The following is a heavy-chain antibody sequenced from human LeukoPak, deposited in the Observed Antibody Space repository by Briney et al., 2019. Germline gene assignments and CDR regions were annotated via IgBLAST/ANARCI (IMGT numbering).Heavy chain of an antibody. J-gene: IGHJ4*02. CDR3: AKDFLERAYGSVSYPTS. V-gene: IGHV3-30*18. CDR2: ISYDGYNK. CDR1: GFTFSSYG. Sequence: GRSLRLSCAASGFTFSSYGMHWVRQAPGKGLEWVAVISYDGYNKYYADSVKGRFTISRDNSKNTLYLQMNSLRAEDTALYYCAKDFLERAYGSVSYPTSWGQGSLVTVSS. D-gene: IGHD3-10*01.